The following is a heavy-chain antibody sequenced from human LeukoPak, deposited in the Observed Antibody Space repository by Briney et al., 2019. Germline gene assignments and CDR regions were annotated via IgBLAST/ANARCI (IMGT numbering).Heavy chain of an antibody. CDR3: ARVGGIVAAGPFDY. J-gene: IGHJ4*02. D-gene: IGHD6-13*01. Sequence: SETLSLTCTVSGGSISSYYWGWIRQPAGKGLEWIGHIYTSGRTNYNPSLKSRLTMSVDTSKNQFSLKLSFVTAADTAVYYCARVGGIVAAGPFDYWGQGTLVTVSS. V-gene: IGHV4-4*07. CDR2: IYTSGRT. CDR1: GGSISSYY.